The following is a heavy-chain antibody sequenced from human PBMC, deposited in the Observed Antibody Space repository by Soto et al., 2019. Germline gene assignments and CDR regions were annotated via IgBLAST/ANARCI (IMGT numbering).Heavy chain of an antibody. CDR2: ISWNSGSI. D-gene: IGHD3-3*01. J-gene: IGHJ4*02. Sequence: EVQLVESGGGLVQPGRSLRLSCAASGFTFDDYAMHWVRQAPGKGLEWVSGISWNSGSIGYADSVKGRFTISRDNAKNSLYLQMNSLRAEDTALYYCTKARSVSLSWALDYWGQGTLVTVSS. V-gene: IGHV3-9*01. CDR3: TKARSVSLSWALDY. CDR1: GFTFDDYA.